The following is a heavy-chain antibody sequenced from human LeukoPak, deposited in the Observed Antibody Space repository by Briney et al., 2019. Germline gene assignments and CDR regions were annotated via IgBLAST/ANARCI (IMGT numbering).Heavy chain of an antibody. CDR3: ARDNDWAFDY. V-gene: IGHV3-48*02. D-gene: IGHD3-9*01. J-gene: IGHJ4*02. CDR1: GFTFSSHV. CDR2: INHNGKTI. Sequence: GGSLRLSCAASGFTFSSHVMSWVRQAPGKGLEWVSYINHNGKTIYYADSVRGRFTISRDNGKNSLYLQMNSLRDEDTAVYYCARDNDWAFDYWGQGTLVTVSS.